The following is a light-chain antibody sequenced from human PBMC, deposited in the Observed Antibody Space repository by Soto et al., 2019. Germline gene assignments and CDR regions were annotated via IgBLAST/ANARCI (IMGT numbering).Light chain of an antibody. Sequence: QSALTQPASVSGSPGQSITISCTGTSSDVGGYNYVSWNQQHPGKAPKLMIYEVSNRPSGISHRFSGSKSGNTASLTISGLQAEDEADYYCSSYTSSSTLVVFGGGTKVTVL. CDR1: SSDVGGYNY. CDR2: EVS. J-gene: IGLJ2*01. CDR3: SSYTSSSTLVV. V-gene: IGLV2-14*01.